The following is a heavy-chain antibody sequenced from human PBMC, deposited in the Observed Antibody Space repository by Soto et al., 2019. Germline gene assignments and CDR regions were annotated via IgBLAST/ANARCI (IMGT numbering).Heavy chain of an antibody. V-gene: IGHV4-59*08. J-gene: IGHJ3*02. Sequence: PSETLSLTCTVSGGSINNYYWSWIRRPPGKGLEWIGYIYYSGSTNYNPSLKSRVTISVDTSKNQFSLKLSSVTAADTAVYYWAPPSSGWNNDAFVIWGKGTRVTVSS. CDR1: GGSINNYY. CDR2: IYYSGST. CDR3: APPSSGWNNDAFVI. D-gene: IGHD6-19*01.